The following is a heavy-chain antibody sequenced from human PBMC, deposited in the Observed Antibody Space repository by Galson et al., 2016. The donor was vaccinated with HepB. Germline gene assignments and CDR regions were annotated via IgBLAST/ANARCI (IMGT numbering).Heavy chain of an antibody. D-gene: IGHD3-3*01. V-gene: IGHV2-5*01. J-gene: IGHJ4*02. CDR3: AHNRDVWSGFVDS. CDR2: TYWNDDK. Sequence: PALVKPTQTLTLTCTFSGFSLSPSGLGVGWIRQPPGKALEWLAITYWNDDKRYSSSLRSRLTFTKDTSKNQVVLTMTNMEPADTGTYYCAHNRDVWSGFVDSWGQGTQVTVSS. CDR1: GFSLSPSGLG.